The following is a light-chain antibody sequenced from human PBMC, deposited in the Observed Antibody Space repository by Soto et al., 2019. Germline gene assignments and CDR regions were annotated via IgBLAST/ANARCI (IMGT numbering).Light chain of an antibody. CDR3: QQRSNWPRT. CDR2: DAS. V-gene: IGKV3-11*01. CDR1: QSVSSY. Sequence: EIVLTQSPATVSLSPGERATLSCRVSQSVSSYLAWYQQKPGQAPRLLIYDASNRATGIPARFSGSGSGTDFTLTISSLEPEDFAVYYCQQRSNWPRTFGQGTKVEIK. J-gene: IGKJ1*01.